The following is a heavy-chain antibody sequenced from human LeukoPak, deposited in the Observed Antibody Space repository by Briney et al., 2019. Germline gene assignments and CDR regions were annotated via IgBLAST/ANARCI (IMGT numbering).Heavy chain of an antibody. CDR1: GFTFSSYS. D-gene: IGHD3-22*01. V-gene: IGHV3-21*01. CDR2: ISSSSSYI. J-gene: IGHJ3*02. Sequence: GGSLRLSCAASGFTFSSYSMNWVRQAPGKGLEWVSGISSSSSYIYYADSVKGRFTISRDNAKNSLYLQMNSLRAEDTAVYYCARTVGGYYDSSGYYFDAFDIWGQGTMVTVSS. CDR3: ARTVGGYYDSSGYYFDAFDI.